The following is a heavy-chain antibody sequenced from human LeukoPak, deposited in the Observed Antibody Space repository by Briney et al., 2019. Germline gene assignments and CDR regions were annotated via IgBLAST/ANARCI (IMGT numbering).Heavy chain of an antibody. J-gene: IGHJ6*03. CDR3: ARDGGFGDLYYYYYMDV. CDR2: INPNSGGT. Sequence: ASVKVSCKASGYTFTGYYMHWVRQAPGQGLEWMGWINPNSGGTNYAQKFQGRVTMTRDTSISTAYMELSRLRSDDTAVYYCARDGGFGDLYYYYYMDVWGKGTTVTVSS. V-gene: IGHV1-2*02. D-gene: IGHD3-10*01. CDR1: GYTFTGYY.